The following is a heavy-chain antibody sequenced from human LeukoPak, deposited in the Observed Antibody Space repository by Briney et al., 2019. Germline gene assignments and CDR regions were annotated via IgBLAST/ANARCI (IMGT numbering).Heavy chain of an antibody. CDR1: GYTFTGYY. CDR3: ASAPGYTIPFDY. Sequence: ASVKVSCKASGYTFTGYYMHWVRQAPGQGLEWMGWINPNSGGTNYAQKFQGRVTMTRDTSISTAYMELSRLRSDDTAMYYCASAPGYTIPFDYWGQGTLVTVSS. J-gene: IGHJ4*02. CDR2: INPNSGGT. D-gene: IGHD5-24*01. V-gene: IGHV1-2*02.